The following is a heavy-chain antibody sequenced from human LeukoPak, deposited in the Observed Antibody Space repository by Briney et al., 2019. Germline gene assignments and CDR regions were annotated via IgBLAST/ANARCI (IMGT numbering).Heavy chain of an antibody. CDR3: ANRSDTAMVSGAIDY. Sequence: PSETLSLTCAVSGVSISSSNWWSWVRQTPGKGLEWIGEIYHSGSTNYNPSLKSRVTISVDKSKNQFSLKLSSVTAADTAVYYCANRSDTAMVSGAIDYWGQGTLVTVSS. V-gene: IGHV4-4*02. J-gene: IGHJ4*02. CDR1: GVSISSSNW. D-gene: IGHD5-18*01. CDR2: IYHSGST.